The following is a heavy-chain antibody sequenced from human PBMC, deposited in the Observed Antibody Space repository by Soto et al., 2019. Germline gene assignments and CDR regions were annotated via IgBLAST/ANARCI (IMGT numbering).Heavy chain of an antibody. CDR1: GGSISSSSYY. Sequence: SETLSLTCTVSGGSISSSSYYWGWIRQPPGKGLEWIGSIYYSGSTYYNPSLKSRVTISVDTSKNQFSLKLSSVTAADTAVYYCARGRYGDYRGWFDPWGQGTLVTAPQ. CDR2: IYYSGST. J-gene: IGHJ5*02. CDR3: ARGRYGDYRGWFDP. D-gene: IGHD4-17*01. V-gene: IGHV4-39*01.